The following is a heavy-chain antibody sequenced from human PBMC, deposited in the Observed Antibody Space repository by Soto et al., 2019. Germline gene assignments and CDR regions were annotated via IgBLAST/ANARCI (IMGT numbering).Heavy chain of an antibody. Sequence: GSLRLSCAACGFTFSEHYMSWIRQAPGKGLEWVSYISSSSSYTNYADSVKGRFTISRDNAKNSLYLQMNSLRAEDTAVYYCARDRYGSDSTFDYWGQGTLVTVSS. J-gene: IGHJ4*02. D-gene: IGHD3-10*01. CDR3: ARDRYGSDSTFDY. CDR2: ISSSSSYT. V-gene: IGHV3-11*06. CDR1: GFTFSEHY.